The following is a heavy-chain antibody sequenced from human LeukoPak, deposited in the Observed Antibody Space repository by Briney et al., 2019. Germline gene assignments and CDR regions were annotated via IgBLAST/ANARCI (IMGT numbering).Heavy chain of an antibody. CDR3: ARLFGGVTTFDY. CDR2: INPDGSGT. CDR1: GFGFSPFW. D-gene: IGHD4-17*01. Sequence: GGSLRFSCAASGFGFSPFWMCWVRQGPGKRLGWVASINPDGSGTSYVDSVKGRFTISRDNAQNSLYLQMNSLSAEDTAVYYCARLFGGVTTFDYWGQGTLVTVSS. V-gene: IGHV3-7*01. J-gene: IGHJ4*02.